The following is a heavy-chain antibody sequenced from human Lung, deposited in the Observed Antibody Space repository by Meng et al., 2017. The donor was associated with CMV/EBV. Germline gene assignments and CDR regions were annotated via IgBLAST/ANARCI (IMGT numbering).Heavy chain of an antibody. J-gene: IGHJ4*02. CDR3: GREGSGGYYLDS. Sequence: GESLKISCAASGFTVSSNHMSWVRQAPGEGLEWVSVIYGGGGTYYADSAAGRFTISRDNPKNTLYLQMNSLRAEGTAVYYCGREGSGGYYLDSWGQGTLVTVSS. CDR1: GFTVSSNH. V-gene: IGHV3-53*01. D-gene: IGHD3-22*01. CDR2: IYGGGGT.